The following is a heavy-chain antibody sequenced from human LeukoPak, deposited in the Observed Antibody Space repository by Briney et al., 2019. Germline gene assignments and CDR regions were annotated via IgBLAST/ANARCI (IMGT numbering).Heavy chain of an antibody. D-gene: IGHD3-22*01. J-gene: IGHJ4*02. CDR3: AKDSYYYDSSGYHYPQYFFDY. CDR1: GFTFSIFT. V-gene: IGHV3-23*01. Sequence: GGSLRLSCEASGFTFSIFTMSWVRQAPGKGLEWISTINSNGDNTYYADSVKGRFTISRDNSKNTVFLQMNSLSAEDTAVYYCAKDSYYYDSSGYHYPQYFFDYWGQGALVTVSS. CDR2: INSNGDNT.